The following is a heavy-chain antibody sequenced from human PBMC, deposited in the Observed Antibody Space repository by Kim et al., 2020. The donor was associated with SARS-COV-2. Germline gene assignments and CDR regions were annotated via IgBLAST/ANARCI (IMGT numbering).Heavy chain of an antibody. CDR2: IRSKAYGGTT. CDR1: GFTFGDYA. D-gene: IGHD2-2*01. CDR3: TRAVGYCSSTSCYPRLRVGYYFDY. J-gene: IGHJ4*02. V-gene: IGHV3-49*03. Sequence: GGSLRLSCTASGFTFGDYAMSWFRQAPGKGLEWVGFIRSKAYGGTTEYAASVKGRFTISRDDSKSIAYLQMNSLKTEDTAVYYCTRAVGYCSSTSCYPRLRVGYYFDYWGQGTLVTVSS.